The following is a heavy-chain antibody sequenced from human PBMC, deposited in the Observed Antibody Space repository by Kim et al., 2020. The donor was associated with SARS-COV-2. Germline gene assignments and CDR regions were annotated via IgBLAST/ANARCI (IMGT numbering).Heavy chain of an antibody. Sequence: KAKNYVKEYAASMKGRFTITRDESKNTAYLQMNGLKTEDTAVYYSNRNLSHWGQGTLVTVSS. CDR2: KAKNYVK. CDR3: NRNLSH. J-gene: IGHJ1*01. V-gene: IGHV3-73*01.